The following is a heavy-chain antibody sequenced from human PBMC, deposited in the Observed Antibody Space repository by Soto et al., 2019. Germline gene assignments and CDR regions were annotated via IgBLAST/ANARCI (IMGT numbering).Heavy chain of an antibody. CDR3: ARIPQYCSGGSCNRGPFDY. J-gene: IGHJ4*02. Sequence: GASVKVSCKASGYTFTSYGISWVRQAPGQGLEWVGWISAYNGNTNYAQKLQGRVTMTTDTSTSTAYMELRSLRSDDTAVYYCARIPQYCSGGSCNRGPFDYWGQGTLVTVSS. CDR2: ISAYNGNT. V-gene: IGHV1-18*04. D-gene: IGHD2-15*01. CDR1: GYTFTSYG.